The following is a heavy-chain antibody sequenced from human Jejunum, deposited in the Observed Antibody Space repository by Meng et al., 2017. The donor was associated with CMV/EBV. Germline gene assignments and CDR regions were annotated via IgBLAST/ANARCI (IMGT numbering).Heavy chain of an antibody. D-gene: IGHD6-19*01. J-gene: IGHJ4*02. CDR2: MNPNRGTT. CDR1: GDTFTSYD. CDR3: ATGVADFEY. Sequence: QVEVVQFGGEVKKTGGSVKVSFKASGDTFTSYDINWVRQGTGQGLEWMGWMNPNRGTTGYAQKFQGRVTMTRNISKSTAYMDLSSLRSEDTAVYYCATGVADFEYWGQGTLVTVSS. V-gene: IGHV1-8*01.